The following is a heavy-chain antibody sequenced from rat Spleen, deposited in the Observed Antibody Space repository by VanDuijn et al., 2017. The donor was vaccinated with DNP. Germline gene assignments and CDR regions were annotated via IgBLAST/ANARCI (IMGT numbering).Heavy chain of an antibody. Sequence: EVQLQESGPGLVKPSQSLSLTCSVTGYSITSSYRWSWIRKFPGNKLEWMAYINTAGSTNYNPSLKSRISITRDTSKNQFFLQVNSVNTEDTATYYCARWPGYNPPYAMDAWGQGTSVTVSS. J-gene: IGHJ4*01. CDR1: GYSITSSYR. D-gene: IGHD1-4*01. CDR2: INTAGST. V-gene: IGHV3-3*01. CDR3: ARWPGYNPPYAMDA.